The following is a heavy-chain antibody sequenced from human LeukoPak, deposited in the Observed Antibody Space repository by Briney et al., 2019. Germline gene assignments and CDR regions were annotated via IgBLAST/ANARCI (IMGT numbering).Heavy chain of an antibody. D-gene: IGHD6-19*01. J-gene: IGHJ4*02. CDR3: ARDKGLDSSGWYATFDY. CDR1: GYTFTSYY. V-gene: IGHV1-46*01. Sequence: ASVKVSCRASGYTFTSYYMHRVRQAPGQGLEWMGIINPSGGSTSYAQKFQGRVTMTRDMSTSTVYMELSSLRSEDTAVYYCARDKGLDSSGWYATFDYWGQGTLVTVSS. CDR2: INPSGGST.